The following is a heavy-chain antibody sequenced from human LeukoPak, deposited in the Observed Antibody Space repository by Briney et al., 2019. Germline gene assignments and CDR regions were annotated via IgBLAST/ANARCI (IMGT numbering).Heavy chain of an antibody. Sequence: SETLSLTCTVSGYSISSGDYWGWIRQAPEKGLEWIANIYHSGSTYYNPSLKSRVTISVDTSKNQFFLNLRSVTAADTAVYYCARSGVRGVYPDYWGQGTLVTVSS. CDR3: ARSGVRGVYPDY. J-gene: IGHJ4*02. CDR2: IYHSGST. V-gene: IGHV4-38-2*02. D-gene: IGHD3-10*01. CDR1: GYSISSGDY.